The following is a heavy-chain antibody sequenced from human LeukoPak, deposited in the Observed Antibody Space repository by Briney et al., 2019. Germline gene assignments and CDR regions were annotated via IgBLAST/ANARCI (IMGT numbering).Heavy chain of an antibody. V-gene: IGHV5-51*04. J-gene: IGHJ4*02. D-gene: IGHD4-23*01. CDR1: GYSFTSYW. CDR2: IYPADSDT. CDR3: ASRPLYGGNPPFDY. Sequence: GESLKISCKGSGYSFTSYWIGWVRQMPGKGLEWMGVIYPADSDTRYSPSFQGHVTISADKPISTAYLQWSSLKASDTAMYYCASRPLYGGNPPFDYWGQGTLVTVSS.